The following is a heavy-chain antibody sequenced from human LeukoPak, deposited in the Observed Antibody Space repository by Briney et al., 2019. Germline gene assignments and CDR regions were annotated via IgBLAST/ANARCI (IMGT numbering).Heavy chain of an antibody. D-gene: IGHD2-15*01. V-gene: IGHV3-30*18. CDR1: GFTFSSYG. CDR3: AKDQLRKWSPFDP. J-gene: IGHJ5*02. CDR2: ISYDGSNK. Sequence: GRSLRLSCAASGFTFSSYGMHWVRQAPGKGLEWVAVISYDGSNKYYADSVKGRFTISRDNSKNTLYLQMNNLRAEDTAVYYCAKDQLRKWSPFDPWGQGTLVTVSS.